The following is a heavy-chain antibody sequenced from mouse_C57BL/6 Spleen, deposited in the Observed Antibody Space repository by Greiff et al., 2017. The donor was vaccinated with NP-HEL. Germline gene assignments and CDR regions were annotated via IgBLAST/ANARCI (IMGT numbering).Heavy chain of an antibody. Sequence: EVQLQQSGAELVRPGASVKLSCTASGFNIKDDYMHWVKQRPEQGLEWIGWIDPENGDTEYASKFQGKGTITADTSSNTAYLQLSSLTSEDTAVYYCTRGYGSSPWFAYWGQGTLVTVSA. J-gene: IGHJ3*01. CDR1: GFNIKDDY. D-gene: IGHD1-1*01. CDR3: TRGYGSSPWFAY. CDR2: IDPENGDT. V-gene: IGHV14-4*01.